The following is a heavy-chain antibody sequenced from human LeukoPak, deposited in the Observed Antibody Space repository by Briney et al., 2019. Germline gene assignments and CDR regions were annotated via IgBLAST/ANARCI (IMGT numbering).Heavy chain of an antibody. D-gene: IGHD4-17*01. J-gene: IGHJ4*02. V-gene: IGHV3-66*01. Sequence: GESLRLSCAASGFTVSSNYMSLGRQAPGKGPELVSVIYSGGSTYYAGPVKGKSPIYRANSKNTLFLKMTRLRPEARAVYSCARDFLRVSGDRGGLDYWGQGPLVTVS. CDR1: GFTVSSNY. CDR2: IYSGGST. CDR3: ARDFLRVSGDRGGLDY.